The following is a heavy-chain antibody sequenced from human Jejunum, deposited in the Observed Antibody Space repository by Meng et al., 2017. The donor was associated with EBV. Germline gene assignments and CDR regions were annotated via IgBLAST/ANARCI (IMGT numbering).Heavy chain of an antibody. J-gene: IGHJ5*02. D-gene: IGHD6-19*01. Sequence: QVRLQESGPGLVKSSETLSLTCTVSGGSISNNLYYWGWIRQPPGKGLEWIGTIYYSGNTYYSPSLKSRVTISVDTSKNQFSLQLNSVTAADTAVYYCARYSSSSGWLDPWGQGTLVTVSS. CDR2: IYYSGNT. CDR3: ARYSSSSGWLDP. CDR1: GGSISNNLYY. V-gene: IGHV4-39*07.